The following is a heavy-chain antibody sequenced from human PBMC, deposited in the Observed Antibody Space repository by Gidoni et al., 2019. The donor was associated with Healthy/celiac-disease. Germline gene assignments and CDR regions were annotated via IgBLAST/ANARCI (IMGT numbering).Heavy chain of an antibody. CDR1: AFPFITYG. D-gene: IGHD5-18*01. Sequence: QAHPVGAGEGVVHPVRSCRLSRGAAAFPFITYGSHWVRGAPGKGLEWVAVISYDGSNKYYADSVKGRFTISRDNSKNTLYLQMNSLRAEDTAVYYCAKDDVDTAMAPYQYYYYYYGMDVWGQGTTVTVSS. CDR2: ISYDGSNK. CDR3: AKDDVDTAMAPYQYYYYYYGMDV. J-gene: IGHJ6*02. V-gene: IGHV3-30*18.